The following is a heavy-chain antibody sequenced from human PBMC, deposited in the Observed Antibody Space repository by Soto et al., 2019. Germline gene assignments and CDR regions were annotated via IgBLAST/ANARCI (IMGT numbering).Heavy chain of an antibody. V-gene: IGHV3-30*03. J-gene: IGHJ4*02. CDR1: GFTFSSYG. CDR3: AREYSNSEYYFDY. CDR2: ISYDGSNK. D-gene: IGHD4-4*01. Sequence: GSLRLSCAASGFTFSSYGMHWVRQAPGKGLEWVAVISYDGSNKYYADSVKGRFTISRDNSKNTLYLQMSSLRAEDTAVYYCAREYSNSEYYFDYWGQGTLVTVSS.